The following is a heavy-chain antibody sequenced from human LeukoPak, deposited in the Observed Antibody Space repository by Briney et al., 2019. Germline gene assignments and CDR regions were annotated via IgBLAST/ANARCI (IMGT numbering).Heavy chain of an antibody. CDR1: GYTFTSYD. J-gene: IGHJ6*02. Sequence: GASVKVSCKASGYTFTSYDINWGRQATGQGLEWMGWMNPNSGNTGYAQKFQGRVTMTRNTSISTAYMELSSLRSEDTAVYYCARGDPLMYYYYYGMDVWGQGTTVTVSS. V-gene: IGHV1-8*01. CDR2: MNPNSGNT. CDR3: ARGDPLMYYYYYGMDV. D-gene: IGHD2-8*01.